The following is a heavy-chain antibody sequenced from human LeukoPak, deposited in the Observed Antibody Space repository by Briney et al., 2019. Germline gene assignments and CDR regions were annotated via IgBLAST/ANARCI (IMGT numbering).Heavy chain of an antibody. CDR1: GFTFGTYV. Sequence: GGSLRLSCAASGFTFGTYVMSWVRQAPGKGLEWVSAISGSGGSTYYADSVKGRFTISRDNSKNTLYLQMNSLRAEDTAVYYCAKLIVGVRGYFDYWGQGTLVTVSS. V-gene: IGHV3-23*01. J-gene: IGHJ4*02. CDR3: AKLIVGVRGYFDY. CDR2: ISGSGGST. D-gene: IGHD1-26*01.